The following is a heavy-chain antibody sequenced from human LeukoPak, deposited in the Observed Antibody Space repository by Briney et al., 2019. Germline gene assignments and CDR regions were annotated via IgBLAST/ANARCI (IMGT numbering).Heavy chain of an antibody. D-gene: IGHD5-18*01. CDR1: GYTFTGYY. CDR2: INPNSGGT. Sequence: ASVKVSCKASGYTFTGYYMHWVRQAPGQGLEWMGWINPNSGGTNYAQKFQGRVTMTRDTSISTAYMELSRLRSDDTAVYYCARAGQLWYPYYYYYMDVWGKGTTVTVSS. CDR3: ARAGQLWYPYYYYYMDV. J-gene: IGHJ6*03. V-gene: IGHV1-2*02.